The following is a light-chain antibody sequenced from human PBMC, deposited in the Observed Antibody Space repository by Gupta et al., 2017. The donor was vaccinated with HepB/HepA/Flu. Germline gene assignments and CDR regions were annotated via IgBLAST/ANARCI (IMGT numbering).Light chain of an antibody. V-gene: IGKV3-15*01. CDR3: QQYANWIT. Sequence: ETVLTQSPATLSASPGERVILSCRASQSIGDKLVWYQQKPGRAPRLLIYGTSTRATDVPARFSGSGSGTEFTLTISSPQSDDFAVYYCQQYANWITFGGGTKVVI. J-gene: IGKJ4*01. CDR1: QSIGDK. CDR2: GTS.